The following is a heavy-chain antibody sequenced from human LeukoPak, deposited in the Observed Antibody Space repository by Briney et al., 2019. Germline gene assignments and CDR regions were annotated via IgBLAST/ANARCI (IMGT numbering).Heavy chain of an antibody. V-gene: IGHV1-18*01. Sequence: ASVKVSCKVSGYALSEFSLHWVRQAPGQGLEWMGWISAYNGNTNYAQKLQGRVTMTTDTSTSTAYMELRSLRSDDTAVYYCARTILIVVVVAATVFRVVEKTYFDLWGRGTLVTVSS. CDR3: ARTILIVVVVAATVFRVVEKTYFDL. CDR2: ISAYNGNT. CDR1: GYALSEFS. J-gene: IGHJ2*01. D-gene: IGHD2-15*01.